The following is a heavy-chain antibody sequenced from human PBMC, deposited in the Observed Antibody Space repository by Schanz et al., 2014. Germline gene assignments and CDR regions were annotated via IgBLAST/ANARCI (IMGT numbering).Heavy chain of an antibody. CDR2: IVGGGGRT. CDR3: ARDLLVSHYDFWSGNDY. D-gene: IGHD3-3*01. Sequence: QAQLVESGGGVVQPGRSLRLSCAASGLAFRSYAMHWVRQAPGKGLEWVSSIVGGGGRTYYAGSVKGRFTISRDNSKNTLYLQMNSLRADDTAVYYCARDLLVSHYDFWSGNDYWGQGTLVTVSS. J-gene: IGHJ4*02. CDR1: GLAFRSYA. V-gene: IGHV3-NL1*01.